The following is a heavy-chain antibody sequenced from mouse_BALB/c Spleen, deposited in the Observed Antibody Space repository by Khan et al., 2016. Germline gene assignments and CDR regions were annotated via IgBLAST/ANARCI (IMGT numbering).Heavy chain of an antibody. CDR3: VRIGRWLQGDY. CDR1: GFSLSTSGMG. V-gene: IGHV8-8*01. CDR2: IWWNDDK. Sequence: QVTLKESGPGILQPSQTLSLTCSFSGFSLSTSGMGVGWIRQPSGKGLEWLAHIWWNDDKHYNPALKSRLTISKDTSSNQVFLKIASVDTADTATYYCVRIGRWLQGDYWGQGTSVTVSS. D-gene: IGHD2-3*01. J-gene: IGHJ4*01.